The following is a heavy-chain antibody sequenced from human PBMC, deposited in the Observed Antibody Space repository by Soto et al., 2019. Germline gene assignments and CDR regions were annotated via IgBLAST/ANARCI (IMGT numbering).Heavy chain of an antibody. D-gene: IGHD3-22*01. J-gene: IGHJ4*02. V-gene: IGHV1-3*01. CDR3: ASDGYDSSGYYYGIDY. Sequence: GASVKVSCKASGYTFTSYAMHWVRQAPGQRLEWMGWINAGNGNTKYSQKFQGRVTITRDTSASTAYMELSSLRSEDTAVYYCASDGYDSSGYYYGIDYWGQGTLVTVSS. CDR2: INAGNGNT. CDR1: GYTFTSYA.